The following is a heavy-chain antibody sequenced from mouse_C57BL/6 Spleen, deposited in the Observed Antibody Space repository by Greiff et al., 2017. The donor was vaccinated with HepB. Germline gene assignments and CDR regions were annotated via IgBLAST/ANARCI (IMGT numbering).Heavy chain of an antibody. V-gene: IGHV7-1*01. Sequence: EVHLVESGGGLVQSGRSLRLSCATSGFTFSDFYMEWVRQAPGKGLEWIAASRNKANDYTTEYSASVKGRFIVSRDTSQSILYLQMNALRAEDTAIYYCARSTGYYFDYWGQGTTLTVSS. CDR2: SRNKANDYTT. CDR1: GFTFSDFY. D-gene: IGHD4-1*02. J-gene: IGHJ2*01. CDR3: ARSTGYYFDY.